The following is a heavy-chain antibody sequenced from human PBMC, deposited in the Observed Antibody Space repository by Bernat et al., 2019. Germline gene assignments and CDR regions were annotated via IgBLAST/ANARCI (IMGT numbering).Heavy chain of an antibody. D-gene: IGHD4-11*01. CDR3: ARISRVEEDYNYFYYYGVDV. CDR1: GGTFSDYA. CDR2: IIPIIGHT. J-gene: IGHJ6*02. V-gene: IGHV1-69*04. Sequence: QVQLVQSGAEVKEPGSSVKVSCKTSGGTFSDYAVNWVRQAPGQGLEWMGRIIPIIGHTKYLQKFQDRVTFTADQSTSTAFMELSNLRSEDTAMYYCARISRVEEDYNYFYYYGVDVWGQGTTVTVS.